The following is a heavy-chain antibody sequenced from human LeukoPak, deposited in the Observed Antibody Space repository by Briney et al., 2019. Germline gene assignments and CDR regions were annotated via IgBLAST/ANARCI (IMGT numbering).Heavy chain of an antibody. CDR1: GGSIISNRHY. Sequence: SQTLSLTCTVSGGSIISNRHYWSWIRQPAGKGLEWIGHIYSSGNTKYNPSLKSRLTMSIDSSKNQFSLILTSVTAADTAVYYCARWMGNSGWAFDYWGQGTLVTVSS. D-gene: IGHD6-19*01. CDR3: ARWMGNSGWAFDY. V-gene: IGHV4-61*09. CDR2: IYSSGNT. J-gene: IGHJ4*02.